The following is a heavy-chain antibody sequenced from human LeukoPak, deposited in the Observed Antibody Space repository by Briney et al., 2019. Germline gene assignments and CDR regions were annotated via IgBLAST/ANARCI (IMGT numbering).Heavy chain of an antibody. Sequence: GGSLRLSCAASGFTFSSYSMNWVRQAPGKGLEWVSVIYSGGSTYYADSVKGRFTISRDNSKNTLYLQMNSLRAEDTAVYYCAKGQQQLVPMGYYFDYWGQGTLVTVSS. V-gene: IGHV3-NL1*01. CDR2: IYSGGST. CDR1: GFTFSSYS. D-gene: IGHD6-13*01. J-gene: IGHJ4*02. CDR3: AKGQQQLVPMGYYFDY.